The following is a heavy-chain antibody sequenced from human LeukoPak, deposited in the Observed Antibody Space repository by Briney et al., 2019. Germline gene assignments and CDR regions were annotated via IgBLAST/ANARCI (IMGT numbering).Heavy chain of an antibody. Sequence: GGSLRLSCAASGFPFNAYWMTWVRQAPGKGLEWVANIRQDGDTKYYVDSVKGRFTISRDNAKNSLYLQMNSLRAEDTAIYYCARSLPYGTTWYGRSDFWGQGTLVTVSS. J-gene: IGHJ4*02. CDR1: GFPFNAYW. CDR3: ARSLPYGTTWYGRSDF. V-gene: IGHV3-7*03. CDR2: IRQDGDTK. D-gene: IGHD6-13*01.